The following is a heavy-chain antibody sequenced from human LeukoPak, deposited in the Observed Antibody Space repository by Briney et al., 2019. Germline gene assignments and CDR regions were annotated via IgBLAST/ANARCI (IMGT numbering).Heavy chain of an antibody. D-gene: IGHD3-22*01. V-gene: IGHV4-59*01. J-gene: IGHJ4*02. CDR2: IYYSGNT. Sequence: SETLSLTCTVSGGSISCYYWSWIRQPPGKGLEWIGYIYYSGNTNCNPALKSRVTMSVDTSKNQFSLKLSSVTAADTAMYYCARDKGEYYDSSGYLDYWGQGTLVTVSS. CDR1: GGSISCYY. CDR3: ARDKGEYYDSSGYLDY.